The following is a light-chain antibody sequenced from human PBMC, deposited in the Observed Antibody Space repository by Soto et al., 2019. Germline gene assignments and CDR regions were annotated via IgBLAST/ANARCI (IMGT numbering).Light chain of an antibody. J-gene: IGKJ1*01. V-gene: IGKV3-20*01. CDR2: GAS. Sequence: EIVLTQSPGTLSLSPGERATLSCRASQSVSSSYLAWYQQKPGQAPRLLIYGASSRGTGIPDRFSGSGSGTDFTLTISRLEPEDFAVYYCQQYGSSPSWTFCQGTKVEIK. CDR3: QQYGSSPSWT. CDR1: QSVSSSY.